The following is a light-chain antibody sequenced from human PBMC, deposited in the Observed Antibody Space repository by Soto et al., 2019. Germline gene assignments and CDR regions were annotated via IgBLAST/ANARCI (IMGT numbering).Light chain of an antibody. Sequence: DIQMTQSPSSLSASVGDKVTITCRASQTISYYLNWYQPQPGKVPNDVIYAASSLRSWFPSRFSGRGSGTDLPLTISILRPEDCAIYYFQLRYNTPYTFGQGTPLEI. CDR2: AAS. J-gene: IGKJ2*01. CDR3: QLRYNTPYT. V-gene: IGKV1-39*01. CDR1: QTISYY.